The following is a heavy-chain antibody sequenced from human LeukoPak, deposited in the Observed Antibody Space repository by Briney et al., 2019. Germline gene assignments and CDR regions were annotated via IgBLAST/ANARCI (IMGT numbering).Heavy chain of an antibody. D-gene: IGHD6-19*01. CDR1: GVTFSSYG. CDR2: ISYDGSNK. V-gene: IGHV3-30*18. J-gene: IGHJ4*02. Sequence: GRSLRLSCAASGVTFSSYGMHWVRQAPGKGLDWVAVISYDGSNKYYADSVKGRFTISRDNSKNTLYLQMNSLRAEDTAVYYCAKDSIAVAGPGYYWGQGTLVTVSS. CDR3: AKDSIAVAGPGYY.